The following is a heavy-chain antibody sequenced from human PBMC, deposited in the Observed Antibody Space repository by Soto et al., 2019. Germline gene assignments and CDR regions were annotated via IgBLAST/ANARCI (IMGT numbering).Heavy chain of an antibody. Sequence: GGSLRLSCAASGFTVDDYAMHWVRQAPGKGLEWVSGMSWDSGSIGYADSVEGRFTISRDNAKNSRYLQMSGLKDEDTAVYYCASDSPTGTTLDWVDSWGQGTLVTVSS. CDR2: MSWDSGSI. V-gene: IGHV3-9*01. CDR1: GFTVDDYA. CDR3: ASDSPTGTTLDWVDS. J-gene: IGHJ5*01. D-gene: IGHD1-7*01.